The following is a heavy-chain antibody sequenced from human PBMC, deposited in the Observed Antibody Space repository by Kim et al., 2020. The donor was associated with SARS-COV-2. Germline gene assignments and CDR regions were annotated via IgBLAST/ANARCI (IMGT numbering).Heavy chain of an antibody. CDR2: INPSGGST. CDR3: ARDDYYGSGSYNAFDI. CDR1: GYTFTSYY. J-gene: IGHJ3*02. V-gene: IGHV1-46*01. D-gene: IGHD3-10*01. Sequence: ASVKVSCKASGYTFTSYYMHWVRQAPGQGLEWMGIINPSGGSTSYAQKFQGRVTMTRDTSTSTVYMELSSLRSEDTAVYYCARDDYYGSGSYNAFDIWGQGTMVTVSS.